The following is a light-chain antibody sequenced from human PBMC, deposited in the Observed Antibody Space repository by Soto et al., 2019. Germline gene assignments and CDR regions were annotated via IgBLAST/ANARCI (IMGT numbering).Light chain of an antibody. Sequence: EVVMTQSPGTLSVSPGERAILSCRASQSLTTNLAWYQQKPGQAPRLLIHDASTRATGIPARFSGSGSGTEFTLTISSLQSEDFAVYYCQQYNNWPPFTFGQGTRLEIK. CDR1: QSLTTN. J-gene: IGKJ5*01. CDR3: QQYNNWPPFT. CDR2: DAS. V-gene: IGKV3-15*01.